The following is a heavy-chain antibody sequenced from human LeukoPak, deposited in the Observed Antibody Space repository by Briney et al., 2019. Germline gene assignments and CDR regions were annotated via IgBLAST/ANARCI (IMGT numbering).Heavy chain of an antibody. D-gene: IGHD3-22*01. CDR2: INPNSGGT. V-gene: IGHV1-2*02. Sequence: ASVKVSCKASGYTFTGYYMHWVRQAPGQGLEWMGWINPNSGGTNYAQKFQGRVTMTRDTSISTAYMGLSRLRSDDTAVYYCARDNSRVNYYDSSGYPEENYYFDYWGQGTLVTVSS. J-gene: IGHJ4*02. CDR3: ARDNSRVNYYDSSGYPEENYYFDY. CDR1: GYTFTGYY.